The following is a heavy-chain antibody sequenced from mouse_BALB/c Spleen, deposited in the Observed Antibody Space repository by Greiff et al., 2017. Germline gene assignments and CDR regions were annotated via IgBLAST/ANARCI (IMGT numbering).Heavy chain of an antibody. J-gene: IGHJ1*01. V-gene: IGHV2-2*02. D-gene: IGHD1-1*01. CDR2: IWSGGST. CDR1: GFSLTSYG. CDR3: ARNGGFYYGTKWYFDV. Sequence: VQLQQSGPGLVQPSQSLSITCTVSGFSLTSYGVHWVRQSPGKGLEWLGVIWSGGSTDYNAAFISRLSISKDNSKSQVFFKMNSLQANDTAIYYCARNGGFYYGTKWYFDVWGAGTTVTVSS.